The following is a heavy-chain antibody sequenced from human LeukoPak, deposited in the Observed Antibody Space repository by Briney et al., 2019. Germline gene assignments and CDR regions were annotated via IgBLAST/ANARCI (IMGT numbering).Heavy chain of an antibody. CDR3: ARDPYYHRQNGFDP. CDR2: IHHSGST. Sequence: SETLSLTCTVSAYSISSGYYWGWIRPPPGRGLEWIGNIHHSGSTYYNPSLKSRVTISVDTSKNQFSLKLSSVTAADTAVYYCARDPYYHRQNGFDPWGQGTLVTVSS. CDR1: AYSISSGYY. V-gene: IGHV4-38-2*02. D-gene: IGHD3-3*02. J-gene: IGHJ5*02.